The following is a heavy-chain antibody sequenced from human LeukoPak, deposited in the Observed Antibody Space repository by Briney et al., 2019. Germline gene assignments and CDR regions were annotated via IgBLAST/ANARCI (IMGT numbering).Heavy chain of an antibody. CDR1: GYTFTSYD. J-gene: IGHJ6*03. Sequence: ASVKVSCKASGYTFTSYDINWVRQATGQGLEWMGWMNPNNGNTGYAQKFQGRVTMTRNTSISTAYMELSSLRSEDTAVYYCATGGPGYFDWLLQPYYYYYMDVWGKGTTVTVSS. V-gene: IGHV1-8*01. D-gene: IGHD3-9*01. CDR2: MNPNNGNT. CDR3: ATGGPGYFDWLLQPYYYYYMDV.